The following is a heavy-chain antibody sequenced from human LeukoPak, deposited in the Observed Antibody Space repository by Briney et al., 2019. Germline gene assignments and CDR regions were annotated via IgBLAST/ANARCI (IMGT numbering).Heavy chain of an antibody. D-gene: IGHD5-18*01. V-gene: IGHV6-1*01. CDR2: TFYRSKWYN. Sequence: SQTLSLTCAISGDSVSSNSAAWNWIRQSPSRGLEWLGRTFYRSKWYNDYAVSVKSRVTINPGTSKNQFSLQLNSVTPEDTAVYYCTRAGSYGYWAFDYWGQGTLVTVSS. J-gene: IGHJ4*02. CDR1: GDSVSSNSAA. CDR3: TRAGSYGYWAFDY.